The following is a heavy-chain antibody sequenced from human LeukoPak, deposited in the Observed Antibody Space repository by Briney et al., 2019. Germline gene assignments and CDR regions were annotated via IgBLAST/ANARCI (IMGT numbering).Heavy chain of an antibody. CDR3: ARDLRLHCGGDCYYHYFDY. Sequence: GGSLRLSCAASGFTFSSYWMSWVRQAPGKELEWVANIKQDGSEKYYVDSVKGRFTISRDNAKNSLYLQMNSLRAEDTAVYYCARDLRLHCGGDCYYHYFDYWGQGTLVTVSS. CDR2: IKQDGSEK. J-gene: IGHJ4*02. D-gene: IGHD2-21*02. CDR1: GFTFSSYW. V-gene: IGHV3-7*01.